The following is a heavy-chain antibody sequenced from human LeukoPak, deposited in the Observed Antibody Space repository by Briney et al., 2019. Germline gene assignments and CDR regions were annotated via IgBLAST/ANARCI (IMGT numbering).Heavy chain of an antibody. Sequence: PSETLSLTCGVHGGSFSGYYWSWIRQPPGKGLEWIGEINNSGSTNYNPSLKSRVTISVDTSKNQFSLKLSSVTAADTAVYYCVRDIAAAGGFDYWGQGTLVTVSS. J-gene: IGHJ4*02. D-gene: IGHD6-13*01. CDR1: GGSFSGYY. V-gene: IGHV4-34*01. CDR2: INNSGST. CDR3: VRDIAAAGGFDY.